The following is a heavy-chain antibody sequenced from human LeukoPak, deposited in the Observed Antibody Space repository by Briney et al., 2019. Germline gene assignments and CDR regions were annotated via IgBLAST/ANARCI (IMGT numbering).Heavy chain of an antibody. D-gene: IGHD4-17*01. V-gene: IGHV3-30-3*01. CDR3: ARAGDYVGSYYGMDV. CDR2: ISYDGSNK. Sequence: GGSLRLSCAASGFTFSSYAMHWVRQAPGKGLEWVAVISYDGSNKYYADSVKGRFTISRDNSKNTLYLQMNSLRAEDTAVYYCARAGDYVGSYYGMDVWGQGTTVTVSS. CDR1: GFTFSSYA. J-gene: IGHJ6*02.